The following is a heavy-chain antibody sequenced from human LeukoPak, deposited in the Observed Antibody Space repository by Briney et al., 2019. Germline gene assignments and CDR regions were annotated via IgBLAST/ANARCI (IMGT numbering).Heavy chain of an antibody. Sequence: LSLTCTVSGGSISSNTYYWGWIRQAPGKGLEWVSYTSTSGSTIYYADSVKGQFTISRDNAKNSLYLQMNSLRAEDTAVYYCARDTGDGYNPYWGQGTLVTVSS. CDR3: ARDTGDGYNPY. CDR2: TSTSGSTI. V-gene: IGHV3-11*01. CDR1: GGSISSNTYY. D-gene: IGHD5-24*01. J-gene: IGHJ4*02.